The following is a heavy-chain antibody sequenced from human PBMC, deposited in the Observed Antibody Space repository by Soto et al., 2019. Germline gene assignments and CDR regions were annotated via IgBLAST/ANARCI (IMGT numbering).Heavy chain of an antibody. V-gene: IGHV3-23*01. CDR2: ISSNGAGT. Sequence: PGGSLRLSCAGSGFTFSKYAMTWARQAPGKALECVSAISSNGAGTYYVDSVKGRFTVSRDNSKNTLYLQMHSLRAEDTAVYYCALAGYCISTSCPLGMDVWGQGTTVTVSS. J-gene: IGHJ6*02. D-gene: IGHD2-2*01. CDR1: GFTFSKYA. CDR3: ALAGYCISTSCPLGMDV.